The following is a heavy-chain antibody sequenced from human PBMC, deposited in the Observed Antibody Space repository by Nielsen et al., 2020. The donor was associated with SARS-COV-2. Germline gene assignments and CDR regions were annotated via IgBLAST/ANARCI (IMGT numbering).Heavy chain of an antibody. V-gene: IGHV1-18*01. D-gene: IGHD3/OR15-3a*01. J-gene: IGHJ6*02. CDR2: ISGYSGNT. CDR1: GGTFSSYA. Sequence: ASVKVSCKASGGTFSSYAISWVRQAPGQGLEWMGWISGYSGNTNYAERLQGRVTMTTDTSTSTAYLELRSLRSDDTAVYYCARARATIFGLVMSYGMDVWGQGTTVAVSS. CDR3: ARARATIFGLVMSYGMDV.